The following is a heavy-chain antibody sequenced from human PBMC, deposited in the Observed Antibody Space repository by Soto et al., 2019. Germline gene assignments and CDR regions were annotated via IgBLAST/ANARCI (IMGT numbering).Heavy chain of an antibody. CDR3: AKDWPGTSSVTSDY. D-gene: IGHD4-17*01. CDR2: ITYTGDTT. J-gene: IGHJ4*02. Sequence: DVYLLESGGTLVQPGGSLRLSCAASGFDFSSYAMTWVRQAPGTGLEWVSGITYTGDTTYYADSVKGRFTISRDNYRNTLYLQMNSLRADDTAMYFCAKDWPGTSSVTSDYWGQGALVTVSS. CDR1: GFDFSSYA. V-gene: IGHV3-23*01.